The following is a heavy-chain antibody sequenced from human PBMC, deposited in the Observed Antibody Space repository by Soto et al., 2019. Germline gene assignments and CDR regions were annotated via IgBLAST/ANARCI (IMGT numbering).Heavy chain of an antibody. Sequence: QVQLVQSGAEVKKPGASVKVSCKASGYTFTSYYMHWVRQAPGQGLEWMGIINPSGGSTSYAQKFQGRVTMTRDTSTSTVYMELSSLRSEDTAVYYCARDDYDFWSGYYKAPSYYYGMDVWGQGTTVTVSS. J-gene: IGHJ6*02. CDR2: INPSGGST. V-gene: IGHV1-46*01. CDR3: ARDDYDFWSGYYKAPSYYYGMDV. D-gene: IGHD3-3*01. CDR1: GYTFTSYY.